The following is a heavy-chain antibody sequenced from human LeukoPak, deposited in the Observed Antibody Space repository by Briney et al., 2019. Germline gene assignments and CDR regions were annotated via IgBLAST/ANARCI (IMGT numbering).Heavy chain of an antibody. J-gene: IGHJ4*02. Sequence: RSETLSLTCTVSGGSISSYYWGWIRQPPGKGLEWIGYIYYSGSTNYNPSLKSRVTISVDTSKNQFSLNLSSVTAADTAVYYCARGGPDFWSGYARIDYWGQGTLVTVSP. CDR2: IYYSGST. V-gene: IGHV4-59*01. CDR3: ARGGPDFWSGYARIDY. CDR1: GGSISSYY. D-gene: IGHD3-3*01.